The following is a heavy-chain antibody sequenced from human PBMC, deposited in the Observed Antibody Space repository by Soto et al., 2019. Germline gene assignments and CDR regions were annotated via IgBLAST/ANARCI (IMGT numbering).Heavy chain of an antibody. CDR2: MNPNSGNT. Sequence: QVQLVQSGAEVKKPGASVKVSCKASGYTFTSYDTNWVRQATGQGLEWMGWMNPNSGNTGYAQKFQGRVTMTRNTSISTAYMELSSLRSEDTAVYYCARGKWLVLYYYYGMDVWGQGTTVTVSS. CDR3: ARGKWLVLYYYYGMDV. D-gene: IGHD6-19*01. J-gene: IGHJ6*02. CDR1: GYTFTSYD. V-gene: IGHV1-8*01.